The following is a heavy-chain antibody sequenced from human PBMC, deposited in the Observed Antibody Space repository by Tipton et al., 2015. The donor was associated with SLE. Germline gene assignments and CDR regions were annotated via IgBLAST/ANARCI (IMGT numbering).Heavy chain of an antibody. J-gene: IGHJ2*01. D-gene: IGHD2-15*01. CDR2: IYYSGST. CDR1: GGSISSSSYY. V-gene: IGHV4-39*02. CDR3: ARDVYCSGGSCFDWYFDL. Sequence: TLSLTCTVSGGSISSSSYYWGWIRQPPGKGLEWIGSIYYSGSTYYNPSLKSRVTISVDTSKNQFSLKLSSVTAADTAVYYCARDVYCSGGSCFDWYFDLWGRGTLVTVSS.